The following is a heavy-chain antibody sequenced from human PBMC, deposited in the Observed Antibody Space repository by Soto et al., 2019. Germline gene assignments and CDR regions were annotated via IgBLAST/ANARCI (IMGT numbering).Heavy chain of an antibody. CDR1: GFTLSGHG. CDR2: VTHDGTER. V-gene: IGHV3-30*03. Sequence: QVQLVASGGGVVQPGRSLSLSCAASGFTLSGHGLHWVRQAPGKGLEWVAVVTHDGTERHYPDSVKGRFTITRDISKNTFYLQMNSLRVEDTAMYYCAREKNLGYYITVDYWGQGTLVTVSS. CDR3: AREKNLGYYITVDY. D-gene: IGHD1-20*01. J-gene: IGHJ4*02.